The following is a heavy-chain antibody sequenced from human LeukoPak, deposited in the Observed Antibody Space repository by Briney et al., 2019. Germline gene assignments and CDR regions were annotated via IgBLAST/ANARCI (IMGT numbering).Heavy chain of an antibody. CDR2: VRNNLNSYKT. D-gene: IGHD2-15*01. CDR3: ARSHYQSGEYFDQDAFDI. CDR1: GFTFSDHY. V-gene: IGHV3-72*01. J-gene: IGHJ3*02. Sequence: EGSLRLSCAASGFTFSDHYMDWVRQAPGKGLEWVGRVRNNLNSYKTEYAATVQGRMSISRDDSKNSLYLQLNSLKTEDTALYYCARSHYQSGEYFDQDAFDIWGQGTMVTVSS.